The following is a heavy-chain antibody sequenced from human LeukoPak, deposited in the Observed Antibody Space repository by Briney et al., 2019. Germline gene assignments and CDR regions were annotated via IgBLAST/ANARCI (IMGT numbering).Heavy chain of an antibody. CDR1: GFTFSSYA. CDR2: ISGSGGST. Sequence: GGSLRLSCAASGFTFSSYAMSWVRQAPGKGLEWVSAISGSGGSTYYADSVKGRFTISRDNSKNTLYLQMNSLRAEDRAVYYCAKGRYYYDSSGYTEYFQHWGQGTLVTVSS. V-gene: IGHV3-23*01. J-gene: IGHJ1*01. CDR3: AKGRYYYDSSGYTEYFQH. D-gene: IGHD3-22*01.